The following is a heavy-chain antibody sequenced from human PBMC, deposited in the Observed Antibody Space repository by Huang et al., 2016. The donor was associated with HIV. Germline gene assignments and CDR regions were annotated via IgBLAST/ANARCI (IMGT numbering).Heavy chain of an antibody. J-gene: IGHJ5*02. CDR1: GYNFNSYG. CDR2: ISGYNGNT. V-gene: IGHV1-18*04. D-gene: IGHD6-6*01. Sequence: QVQLVQSEAEVKKPGASVKVSCKASGYNFNSYGINWVRQAPGNGVEWMGWISGYNGNTNYAQKVQGRVTMTTDTSTSTAYMELRRLKSDDTAVYYCAREGIASRRWFDPWGQGTLVTVSS. CDR3: AREGIASRRWFDP.